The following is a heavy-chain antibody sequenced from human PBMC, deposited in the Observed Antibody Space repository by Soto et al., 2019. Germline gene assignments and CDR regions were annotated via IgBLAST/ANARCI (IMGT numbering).Heavy chain of an antibody. J-gene: IGHJ1*01. V-gene: IGHV5-51*01. D-gene: IGHD6-6*01. Sequence: PGESLKISCKGSGYSFTSYCIGGVRQMPGKGLEWMGIIYPGDSDTRYSPSFQGQVTISADKSISTAYLQWSSLKASDTAIYYCSKFKYSTSVRYLQHWGQGTPVTVPQ. CDR3: SKFKYSTSVRYLQH. CDR1: GYSFTSYC. CDR2: IYPGDSDT.